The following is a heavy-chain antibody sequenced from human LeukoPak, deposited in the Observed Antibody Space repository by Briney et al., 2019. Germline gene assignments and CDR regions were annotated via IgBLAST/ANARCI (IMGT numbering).Heavy chain of an antibody. V-gene: IGHV4-59*01. CDR3: ARDYGDYNYYYMDV. CDR2: IYYSGST. D-gene: IGHD4-17*01. J-gene: IGHJ6*03. CDR1: GGSISSCY. Sequence: SETLSLTCTVSGGSISSCYWSWIRQPPGKGLEWIGYIYYSGSTNYNPSLKSRVTISVDTSKNQFSLKLSSVTAADTAVYYCARDYGDYNYYYMDVWGKGTTDTVSS.